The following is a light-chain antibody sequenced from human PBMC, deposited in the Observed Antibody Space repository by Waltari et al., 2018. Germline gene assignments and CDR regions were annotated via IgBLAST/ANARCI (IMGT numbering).Light chain of an antibody. J-gene: IGKJ2*01. CDR3: QQYASSVLYT. CDR2: GAS. Sequence: IVLTQSPGPLSLSPGDRASLSCKASQSLDKNYLAWYQHKPGQAPRLLIYGASSRAAGIPDRFSGSGSGTDFTLTLSRLEPEDFAVYYCQQYASSVLYTFGQGTKLEIK. CDR1: QSLDKNY. V-gene: IGKV3-20*01.